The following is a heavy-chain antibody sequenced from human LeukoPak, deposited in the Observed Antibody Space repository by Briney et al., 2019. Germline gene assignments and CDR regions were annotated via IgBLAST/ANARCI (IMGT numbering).Heavy chain of an antibody. D-gene: IGHD6-19*01. V-gene: IGHV4-59*01. CDR3: ARETIAVEAFDI. J-gene: IGHJ3*02. CDR2: IYYSGST. Sequence: SETLSLTCTVSGASISSYYWSWIRQPPGKGLEWIGYIYYSGSTNYNPSLKSRVTISVDTSKNQFSLKLSSVTAADTAVYYCARETIAVEAFDIWGQGTMVTVSS. CDR1: GASISSYY.